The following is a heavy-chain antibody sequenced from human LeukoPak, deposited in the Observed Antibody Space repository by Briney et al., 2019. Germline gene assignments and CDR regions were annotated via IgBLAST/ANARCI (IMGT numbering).Heavy chain of an antibody. D-gene: IGHD6-6*01. CDR2: IWYDGSNK. V-gene: IGHV3-33*01. CDR3: ARVLYSSSSFDY. J-gene: IGHJ4*02. Sequence: GGSLRLSCAASGFTFSSYGMHWVRQAPGKGLEWVAVIWYDGSNKYYADSVKGRFTISRDNSKNTLYLHMNSLRAEDTAVYYCARVLYSSSSFDYWGQGTLVTVSS. CDR1: GFTFSSYG.